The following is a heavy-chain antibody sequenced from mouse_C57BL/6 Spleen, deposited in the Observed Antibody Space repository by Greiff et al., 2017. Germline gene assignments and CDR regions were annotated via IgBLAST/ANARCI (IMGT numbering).Heavy chain of an antibody. Sequence: QVQLQQPGAELVKPGASVKLSCKASGYTFTSYWIHWVKPRPGQGLEWIGWFYPRSGSIKYNEKFKSKATLTVDTSSSTAYMQLSSLTSEDSAVYYCARSGSYCYFEGWGTGTTVTVSA. J-gene: IGHJ1*03. CDR3: ARSGSYCYFEG. V-gene: IGHV1-55*01. CDR1: GYTFTSYW. CDR2: FYPRSGSI.